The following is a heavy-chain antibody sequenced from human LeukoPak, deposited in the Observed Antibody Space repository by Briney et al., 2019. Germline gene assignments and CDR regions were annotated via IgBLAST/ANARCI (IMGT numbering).Heavy chain of an antibody. V-gene: IGHV3-33*01. CDR3: ARGTNGRATLDY. CDR2: IWYDGSNK. J-gene: IGHJ4*02. CDR1: GLTFSSYG. Sequence: PGGSLRLSCAASGLTFSSYGMHWVRQAPGKGLEWVAVIWYDGSNKYYADSVKGRFTISRDNSKSTLYLQMSSLRAEDTAVYYCARGTNGRATLDYWGQGTLVTVSS. D-gene: IGHD1-26*01.